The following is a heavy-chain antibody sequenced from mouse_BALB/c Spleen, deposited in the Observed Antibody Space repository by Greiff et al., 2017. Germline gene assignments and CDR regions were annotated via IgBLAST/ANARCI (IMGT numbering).Heavy chain of an antibody. V-gene: IGHV7-3*02. CDR3: ARDDYGNYGAWFAY. Sequence: EVQVVESGGGLVQPGGSLRLSCATSGFTFTDYYMSWVRQPPGKALEWLGFIRNKANGYTTEYSASVKGRFTISRDNSQSILYLQMNTLRAEDSATYYCARDDYGNYGAWFAYWGQGTLVTVSA. CDR2: IRNKANGYTT. D-gene: IGHD2-1*01. CDR1: GFTFTDYY. J-gene: IGHJ3*01.